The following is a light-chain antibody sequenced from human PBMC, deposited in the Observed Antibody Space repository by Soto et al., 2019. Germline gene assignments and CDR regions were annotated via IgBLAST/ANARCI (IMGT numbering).Light chain of an antibody. J-gene: IGKJ1*01. CDR1: QNLLYSSNNKNY. Sequence: DIVMTQSPDSLALSLGERATINCKSSQNLLYSSNNKNYLAWYHLKPGQPPKLLIYWASTRESGVPDRFSGSGSGTDFTLTISGLQAEDVAVYYCQQYYSTSATFGQGTKVDIK. CDR2: WAS. V-gene: IGKV4-1*01. CDR3: QQYYSTSAT.